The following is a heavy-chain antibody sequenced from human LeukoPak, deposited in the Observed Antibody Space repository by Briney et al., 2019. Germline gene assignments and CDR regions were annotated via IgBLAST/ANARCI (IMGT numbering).Heavy chain of an antibody. CDR3: AKDSPKIQLWPSGPQNSNDY. Sequence: GGSLRLSCAASGFTFSSYAMSWVRQAPGKGLEWVSAISGSGGSTYYADSVKGRFTISRDNSKNTLYLQMNSLRAEDTAVYYCAKDSPKIQLWPSGPQNSNDYWGQGTLVTVSS. D-gene: IGHD5-18*01. V-gene: IGHV3-23*01. CDR2: ISGSGGST. CDR1: GFTFSSYA. J-gene: IGHJ4*02.